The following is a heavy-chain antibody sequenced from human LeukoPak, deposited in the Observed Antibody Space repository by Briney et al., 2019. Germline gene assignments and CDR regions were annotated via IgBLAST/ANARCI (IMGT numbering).Heavy chain of an antibody. CDR1: GFSFSEDW. Sequence: PGDSLRLPCVASGFSFSEDWMNWVRQAPGRGLEWLGRIKRQMDGATTDYAAPVKGRFTISRDDSKNTLSLQMDSLKTEDTAIYYCMTERYWPNGGYVHWGQGTLVTVSS. V-gene: IGHV3-15*01. J-gene: IGHJ4*02. D-gene: IGHD2-8*01. CDR2: IKRQMDGATT. CDR3: MTERYWPNGGYVH.